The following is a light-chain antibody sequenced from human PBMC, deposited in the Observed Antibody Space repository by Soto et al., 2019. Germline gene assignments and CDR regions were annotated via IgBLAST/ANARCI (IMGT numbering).Light chain of an antibody. V-gene: IGLV1-44*01. Sequence: QTVVTQPPSASGTPGQRVTFSCSGSSSNIGGNTVSWFQHLPRTAPKLLIFSNSQRPSGVPDRFSGAKSGTSASLAISGLHSEDEANYYCATWDDGLSAYVFGTGTKLTVL. CDR3: ATWDDGLSAYV. J-gene: IGLJ1*01. CDR1: SSNIGGNT. CDR2: SNS.